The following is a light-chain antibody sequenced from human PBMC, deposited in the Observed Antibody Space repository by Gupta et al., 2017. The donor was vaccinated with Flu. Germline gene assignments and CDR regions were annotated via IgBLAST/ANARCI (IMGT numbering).Light chain of an antibody. Sequence: PSSLSASGGSSLSSTCLMSRNNCIYLNWYQQKPGKAPQLVIYCASSLQSGVSSRFRGSGSGTDFIITITRLQPEDVGTYYCLQSHRSPRTFGQGTKVEIK. CDR1: RNNCIY. V-gene: IGKV1-39*01. CDR3: LQSHRSPRT. CDR2: CAS. J-gene: IGKJ1*01.